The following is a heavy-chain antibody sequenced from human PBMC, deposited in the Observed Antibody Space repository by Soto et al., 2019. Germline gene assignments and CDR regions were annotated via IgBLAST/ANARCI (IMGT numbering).Heavy chain of an antibody. CDR1: GGTFSRYS. CDR3: ARDGGRDSGGIDY. J-gene: IGHJ4*02. CDR2: IIPIFGTA. V-gene: IGHV1-69*01. D-gene: IGHD1-26*01. Sequence: QVPLVQSGAEVKKPGSSVKVSCKASGGTFSRYSINWVRQAPGQGLEWMGEIIPIFGTANSAQKFQGRVTIIADESTSTAYMELSSLRSEDTAVYYCARDGGRDSGGIDYWGQGIVVTVSS.